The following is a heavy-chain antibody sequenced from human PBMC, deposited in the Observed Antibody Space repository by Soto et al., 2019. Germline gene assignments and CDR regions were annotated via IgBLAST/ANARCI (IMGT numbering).Heavy chain of an antibody. J-gene: IGHJ4*02. Sequence: EVQLVESGGGLVQPGGSLRLSCAASGFTVSSNYMSWVRQAPGKGLELVSVIYSGGSTYYADSVKGRFTISRDNSKNTLYLQMNSLRAEDTAVYYCARGLRYSSGWYLVDYWGQGTLVTVSS. CDR1: GFTVSSNY. CDR3: ARGLRYSSGWYLVDY. V-gene: IGHV3-66*01. CDR2: IYSGGST. D-gene: IGHD6-19*01.